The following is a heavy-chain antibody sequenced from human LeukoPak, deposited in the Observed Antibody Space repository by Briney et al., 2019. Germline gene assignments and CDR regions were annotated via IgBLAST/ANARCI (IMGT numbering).Heavy chain of an antibody. CDR1: GFTFSSYA. J-gene: IGHJ5*02. Sequence: PGGSLRLSCAASGFTFSSYAMSWVRQAPGKGLEWVSAISGSGFTYYADSVKGRFTISRDNSKNTLYLQMNSLRAEDTAVYYCAKDYFWEGDWFDPWGQGTLVTVSS. CDR2: ISGSGFT. V-gene: IGHV3-23*01. CDR3: AKDYFWEGDWFDP. D-gene: IGHD3-10*01.